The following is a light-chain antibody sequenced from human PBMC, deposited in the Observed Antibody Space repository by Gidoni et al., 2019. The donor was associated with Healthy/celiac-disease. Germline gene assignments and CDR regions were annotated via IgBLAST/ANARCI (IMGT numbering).Light chain of an antibody. J-gene: IGKJ4*01. CDR1: QSISSW. Sequence: DIQMTQSPSTLSASVGDRVTITCRASQSISSWLAWYQQKPGKAPKLLIYKASSLESGVPSRFSGSGFGTEFTLTISSLQPDDFATYYCQQYNSYPLTFXGXTKVEIK. CDR2: KAS. CDR3: QQYNSYPLT. V-gene: IGKV1-5*03.